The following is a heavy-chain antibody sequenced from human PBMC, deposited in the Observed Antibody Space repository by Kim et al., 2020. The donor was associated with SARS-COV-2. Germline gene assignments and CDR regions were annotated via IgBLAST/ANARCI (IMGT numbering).Heavy chain of an antibody. V-gene: IGHV7-4-1*02. CDR2: INTNTGNP. Sequence: ASVKVSCKASGYTFTSYAMTWVRQAPGQGLEWMGWINTNTGNPTYAQGFTGRFVFSLDTSVSTAYLQISSLKAEDTAVYYCARDQYYYGPNWFYPWGQGTLVPVSS. D-gene: IGHD3-10*01. J-gene: IGHJ5*02. CDR3: ARDQYYYGPNWFYP. CDR1: GYTFTSYA.